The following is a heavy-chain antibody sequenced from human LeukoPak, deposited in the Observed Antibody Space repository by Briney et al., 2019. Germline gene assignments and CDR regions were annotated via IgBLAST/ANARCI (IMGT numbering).Heavy chain of an antibody. CDR2: IKEDGSEK. CDR3: AREVRDGYNPYFDY. CDR1: GFTFGHYW. D-gene: IGHD5-24*01. J-gene: IGHJ4*02. Sequence: LSGGSLRLSCAASGFTFGHYWMSWVRQAPGKGLEWVASIKEDGSEKYYVDSVKGRFTISRDNAKNSLYLQMNSLRAEDTAVYYCAREVRDGYNPYFDYWGQGTLVTVSS. V-gene: IGHV3-7*05.